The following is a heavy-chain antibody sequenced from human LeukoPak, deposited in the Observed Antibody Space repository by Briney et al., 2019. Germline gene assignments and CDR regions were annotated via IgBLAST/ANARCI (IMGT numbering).Heavy chain of an antibody. D-gene: IGHD3-3*01. CDR2: IFHSGRA. CDR3: ARAVERYNFWSGYYRTDYYYYMDV. V-gene: IGHV4-38-2*02. J-gene: IGHJ6*03. CDR1: GSSINSADY. Sequence: PSETLSLTCTVSGSSINSADYWGWIRQPPGKVLEYIGSIFHSGRAYYNPSLESRITISMDTSKNQFSLKLDSVTAADTAVYYCARAVERYNFWSGYYRTDYYYYMDVWGKGTTVTVSS.